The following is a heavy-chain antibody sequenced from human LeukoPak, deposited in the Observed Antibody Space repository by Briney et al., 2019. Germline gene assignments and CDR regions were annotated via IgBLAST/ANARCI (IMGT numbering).Heavy chain of an antibody. CDR3: ARTYRRFYYYYMDV. Sequence: SETLSLTCTVSGGSISSYYWSWIRQPPGKGLEWIGEISHSGSTNYNPSLKSRVTISVDTSKNQFSLKLSSVTAADMAVYFCARTYRRFYYYYMDVWGKGTTVTVSS. J-gene: IGHJ6*03. CDR2: ISHSGST. V-gene: IGHV4-34*01. CDR1: GGSISSYY.